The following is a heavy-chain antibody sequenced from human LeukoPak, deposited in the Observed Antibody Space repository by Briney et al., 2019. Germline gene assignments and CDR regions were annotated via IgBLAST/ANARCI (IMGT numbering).Heavy chain of an antibody. V-gene: IGHV3-30*04. D-gene: IGHD3-10*01. J-gene: IGHJ4*02. CDR2: ISNDGNNK. CDR1: GFRFSSYA. CDR3: TYGSGSYLGF. Sequence: GRSLRLSCAASGFRFSSYAMHWVRQAPGKGLKWVAVISNDGNNKYYADSVKGRFIISRDNAKNSLYLQMNSLRADDTAVYYCTYGSGSYLGFWGQGTLVTVSS.